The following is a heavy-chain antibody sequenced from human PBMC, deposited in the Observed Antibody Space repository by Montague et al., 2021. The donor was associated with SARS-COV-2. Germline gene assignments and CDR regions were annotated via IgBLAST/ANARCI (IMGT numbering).Heavy chain of an antibody. CDR2: IFGSAAGT. D-gene: IGHD6-19*01. J-gene: IGHJ2*01. Sequence: SLRLSCAASGFAFNNFAMSWVRQAPGKGLEWVSSIFGSAAGTYYGDSVKGRFTISRDNSKNTLYLQMNSLRAEDTANYYCAKQPGAGAVVYWYFDLWGRGTVVSVSS. V-gene: IGHV3-23*01. CDR1: GFAFNNFA. CDR3: AKQPGAGAVVYWYFDL.